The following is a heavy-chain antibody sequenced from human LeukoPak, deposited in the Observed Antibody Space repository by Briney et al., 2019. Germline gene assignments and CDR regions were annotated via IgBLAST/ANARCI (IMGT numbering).Heavy chain of an antibody. CDR2: IHFSGST. D-gene: IGHD3-16*01. V-gene: IGHV4-59*01. CDR3: ARGFMGANFDY. CDR1: GGSISGYY. J-gene: IGHJ4*02. Sequence: SETLSLTCTVSGGSISGYYWSWIRQSPDKGLELIGYIHFSGSTDYNPSLKSRVTISVDTSKNQFSLRLSSVTAADTAVYYCARGFMGANFDYWGQGTLVTVSS.